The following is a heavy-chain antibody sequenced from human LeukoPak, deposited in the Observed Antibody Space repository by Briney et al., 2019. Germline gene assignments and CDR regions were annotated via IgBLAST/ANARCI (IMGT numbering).Heavy chain of an antibody. D-gene: IGHD5-24*01. CDR2: ISSSSSYI. Sequence: PGGSLRLSCAASGFTFSSYSMNWVRQAPGKGLEWVSSISSSSSYIYYADSVKGRFTISRDNAKNSLYLQMNSLRAEDTAVYYCARDLDGYNFKYYFDYWGQGTLVTVSS. V-gene: IGHV3-21*01. J-gene: IGHJ4*02. CDR1: GFTFSSYS. CDR3: ARDLDGYNFKYYFDY.